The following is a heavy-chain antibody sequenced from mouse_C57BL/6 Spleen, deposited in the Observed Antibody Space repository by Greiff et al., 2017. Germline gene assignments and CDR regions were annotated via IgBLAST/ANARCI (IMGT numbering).Heavy chain of an antibody. CDR3: ARHGSSYDWFAY. CDR2: ISYDGSN. Sequence: EVQLQESGPGLVKPSQSLSLTCSVTGYSITSGYYWNWIRQFPGNKLEWMGYISYDGSNNYNPSLKNRISITRDTSKNQFFLKLNSVTTEDTATYYCARHGSSYDWFAYWGQGTLVTVS. V-gene: IGHV3-6*01. J-gene: IGHJ3*01. CDR1: GYSITSGYY. D-gene: IGHD1-1*01.